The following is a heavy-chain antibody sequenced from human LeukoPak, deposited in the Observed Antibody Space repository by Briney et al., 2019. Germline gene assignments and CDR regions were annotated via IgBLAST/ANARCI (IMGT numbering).Heavy chain of an antibody. D-gene: IGHD1-26*01. J-gene: IGHJ4*02. Sequence: SETLSLTRTVSGGSFNTYYWSWIRQPPGKGLEWIGHLYFSGATTYNPALQSRVSISVDTSKNQFSLKVTSVTAADTAVYFCARGEGERYYVKYFDSWGQGTQVTVSS. CDR1: GGSFNTYY. CDR2: LYFSGAT. CDR3: ARGEGERYYVKYFDS. V-gene: IGHV4-59*01.